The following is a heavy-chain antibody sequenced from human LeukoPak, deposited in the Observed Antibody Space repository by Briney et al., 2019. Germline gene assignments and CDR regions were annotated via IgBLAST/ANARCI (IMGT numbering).Heavy chain of an antibody. Sequence: SETLSLTCTVSGGSISSFYCSWIRQPPGKQLEWIGYIHTSGNTNHNPSLKSRVTMSVDTSKNQFSLHLSSVTAADTAVYYCARLHDPQISSNWFDTWGQGTLVTVSS. V-gene: IGHV4-4*09. CDR1: GGSISSFY. CDR2: IHTSGNT. J-gene: IGHJ5*02. CDR3: ARLHDPQISSNWFDT. D-gene: IGHD3-16*02.